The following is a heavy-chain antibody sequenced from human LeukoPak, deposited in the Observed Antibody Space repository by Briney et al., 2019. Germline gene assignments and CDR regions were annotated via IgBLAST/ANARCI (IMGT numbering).Heavy chain of an antibody. CDR2: IKSKTDGGTT. D-gene: IGHD3-10*01. CDR1: GFTFSNAW. J-gene: IGHJ6*02. V-gene: IGHV3-15*01. CDR3: TTGPFDYYGSASYLANGMDV. Sequence: GRSLRLSCAAAGFTFSNAWMSWVRQAPGKGLEWVGRIKSKTDGGTTDYTAPVKGRFTMSRDDSKNTLYLQMNSLKTEDTAVYYCTTGPFDYYGSASYLANGMDVWGQGTTVTVSS.